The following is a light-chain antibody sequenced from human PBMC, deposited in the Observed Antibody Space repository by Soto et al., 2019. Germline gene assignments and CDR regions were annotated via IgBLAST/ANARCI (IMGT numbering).Light chain of an antibody. J-gene: IGKJ5*01. CDR2: AAS. Sequence: DIQMTQSPSSLSASVGGRVTITCRASQSISSYLNWYQQKPGKAPKLLIYAASSLQSGVTSRFSGSGSGTDFTLTISSLQPEDFATYYCQQSYSTPITVGQGTRLDIK. CDR3: QQSYSTPIT. CDR1: QSISSY. V-gene: IGKV1-39*01.